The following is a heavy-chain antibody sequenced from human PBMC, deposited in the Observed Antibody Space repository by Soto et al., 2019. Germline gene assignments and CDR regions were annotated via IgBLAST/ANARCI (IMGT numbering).Heavy chain of an antibody. J-gene: IGHJ3*02. D-gene: IGHD6-6*01. Sequence: DSVQVSCEASGYTFTSYGISWVRQAPGQGLEWMGWISAYNGNTNYAQKLQGRVTMTTDTSTSTAYMELRSLRSDDTAVYYCERDGKQLVLFLSLRAIESCGQGRMVTV. CDR1: GYTFTSYG. CDR3: ERDGKQLVLFLSLRAIES. CDR2: ISAYNGNT. V-gene: IGHV1-18*01.